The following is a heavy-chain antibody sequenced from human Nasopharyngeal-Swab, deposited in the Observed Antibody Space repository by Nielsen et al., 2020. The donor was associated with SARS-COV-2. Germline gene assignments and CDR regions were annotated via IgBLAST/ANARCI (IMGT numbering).Heavy chain of an antibody. Sequence: ARQMPGKGLEWMGRIDPSDSYTNYSPSFQGHVTISADKSISTAYLQWSSLKASDTAVYYCARGGAARPGFDYWGQGTLVTVSS. CDR2: IDPSDSYT. V-gene: IGHV5-10-1*01. D-gene: IGHD6-6*01. J-gene: IGHJ4*02. CDR3: ARGGAARPGFDY.